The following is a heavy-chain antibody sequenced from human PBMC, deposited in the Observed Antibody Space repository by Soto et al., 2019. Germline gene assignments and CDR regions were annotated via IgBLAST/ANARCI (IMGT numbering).Heavy chain of an antibody. J-gene: IGHJ5*02. D-gene: IGHD4-17*01. V-gene: IGHV3-23*01. CDR2: ITGNGSTT. CDR1: EFTFSSNA. CDR3: AKDFTAYLSRWFPL. Sequence: EVQLLESGGGLVQPGGSLRLSCAASEFTFSSNAMHWVRQAPGKGREWVSGITGNGSTTFYADSVKGRFSISRDNAKNMLYLHRNSLRAEDTAIYYCAKDFTAYLSRWFPLWGQGTRGTVSS.